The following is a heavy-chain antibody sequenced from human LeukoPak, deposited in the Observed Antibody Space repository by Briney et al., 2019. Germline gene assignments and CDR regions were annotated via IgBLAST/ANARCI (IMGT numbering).Heavy chain of an antibody. J-gene: IGHJ4*02. Sequence: PGGSLRLSCAASGFTFSTYGMHWVRQAPGKGLEWVSFIRYDGNNKYYADSVKGRFTISRDNAKNSLYLQMNSLRAEDTAVYYCARVMTTVTKAFDYWGQGTLVTVSS. CDR2: IRYDGNNK. V-gene: IGHV3-30*02. CDR3: ARVMTTVTKAFDY. D-gene: IGHD4-17*01. CDR1: GFTFSTYG.